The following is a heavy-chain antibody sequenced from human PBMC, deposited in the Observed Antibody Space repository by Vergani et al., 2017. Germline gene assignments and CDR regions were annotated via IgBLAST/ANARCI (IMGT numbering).Heavy chain of an antibody. CDR2: IYYSGST. Sequence: QLQLQESGPGLVKPSETLSLTCTVSGGSISSSSYYWGWIRQPPGKGLEWIGSIYYSGSTYYNPSLKSRVTISVDTSKNQFSLKLSSVTAADTAVYYCARVRCSGGSCYCFDYWGQGTLVTVSS. CDR1: GGSISSSSYY. V-gene: IGHV4-39*01. CDR3: ARVRCSGGSCYCFDY. D-gene: IGHD2-15*01. J-gene: IGHJ4*02.